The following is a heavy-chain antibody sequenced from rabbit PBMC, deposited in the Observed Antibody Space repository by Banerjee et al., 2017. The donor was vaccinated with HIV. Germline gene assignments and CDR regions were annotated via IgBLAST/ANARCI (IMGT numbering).Heavy chain of an antibody. D-gene: IGHD2-1*01. J-gene: IGHJ4*01. V-gene: IGHV1S45*01. Sequence: QEQLVESGGGLVQPEGSLTVTCKASGFTFSSSYYACWVRQAPGKGLEWIGCIDGGSRANTYYSNWAKVRFTISKTSSTTVTLHMTSLTAADTATYFCVRDRANIGGDYGPFYFDLWGQGTLVTVS. CDR2: IDGGSRANT. CDR3: VRDRANIGGDYGPFYFDL. CDR1: GFTFSSSYY.